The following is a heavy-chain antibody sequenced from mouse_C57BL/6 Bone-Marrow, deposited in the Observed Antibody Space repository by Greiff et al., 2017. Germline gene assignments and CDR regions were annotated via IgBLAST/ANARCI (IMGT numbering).Heavy chain of an antibody. Sequence: QVQLQQPGAELVRPGTSVKLSRKASGYTFTSYWMHWVKQRPGQGLEWIGVIDPSDSYTNYNQKFKGKATLTVDTSSSTAYMQLSSLTSEDSAVYYCARSFDYGSSLYAMDYWGQGTSVTVSS. D-gene: IGHD1-1*01. V-gene: IGHV1-59*01. CDR3: ARSFDYGSSLYAMDY. J-gene: IGHJ4*01. CDR2: IDPSDSYT. CDR1: GYTFTSYW.